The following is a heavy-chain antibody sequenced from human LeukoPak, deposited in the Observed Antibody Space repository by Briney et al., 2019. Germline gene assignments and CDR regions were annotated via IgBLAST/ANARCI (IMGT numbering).Heavy chain of an antibody. V-gene: IGHV1-18*01. CDR1: GYTFTSYG. CDR3: AREVYSGSYHDY. J-gene: IGHJ4*02. Sequence: ASVKVSCKASGYTFTSYGISWVRQAPGQGLEWMGWISAYNGNTNYAQKLQGRVTVTTDTSTSTAYMELRSLRSDDTAVYYCAREVYSGSYHDYWGQGTLVTVSS. CDR2: ISAYNGNT. D-gene: IGHD1-26*01.